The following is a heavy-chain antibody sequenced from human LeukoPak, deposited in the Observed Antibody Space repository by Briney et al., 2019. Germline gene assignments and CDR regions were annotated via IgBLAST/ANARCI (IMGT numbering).Heavy chain of an antibody. D-gene: IGHD6-6*01. CDR2: IYHRGST. V-gene: IGHV4-31*03. Sequence: SETLSLICTVSGDSISSGDYYWNWIRQDPGKGLEWIGSIYHRGSTYHNPSLKSRLTISLDTSKNQFSLRLNSVTAADTAVYYCARVKGSNWLDPWGQGTLVTVSS. J-gene: IGHJ5*02. CDR3: ARVKGSNWLDP. CDR1: GDSISSGDYY.